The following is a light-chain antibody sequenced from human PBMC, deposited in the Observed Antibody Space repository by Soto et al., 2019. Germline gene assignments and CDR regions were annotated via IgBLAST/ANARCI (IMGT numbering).Light chain of an antibody. Sequence: QSVLTQPASVSGSPGQSITIACTRTSSDVGGYNYVSWYQQHPGKAPKLMIYDVSNRPSGVSNRFSGSKSGNTASLTISGLQDEDEADYYCSSYTSSTTLKVFGGGTKLTVL. J-gene: IGLJ2*01. V-gene: IGLV2-14*03. CDR1: SSDVGGYNY. CDR3: SSYTSSTTLKV. CDR2: DVS.